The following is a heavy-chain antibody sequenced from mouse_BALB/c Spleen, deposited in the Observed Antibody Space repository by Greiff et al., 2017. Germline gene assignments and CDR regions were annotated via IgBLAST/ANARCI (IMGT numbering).Heavy chain of an antibody. Sequence: EVQGVESGGGLVQPGGSRKLSCAASGFTFSSFGMYWVRQAPEKGLEWVAYISSGSSTNYYADAVKGRFTISRDNTKNTLFQQMTSRRSEDTAKYYCARDLVYWGQGTTLTVSA. CDR1: GFTFSSFG. D-gene: IGHD2-2*01. CDR2: ISSGSSTN. J-gene: IGHJ2*01. CDR3: ARDLVY. V-gene: IGHV5-17*02.